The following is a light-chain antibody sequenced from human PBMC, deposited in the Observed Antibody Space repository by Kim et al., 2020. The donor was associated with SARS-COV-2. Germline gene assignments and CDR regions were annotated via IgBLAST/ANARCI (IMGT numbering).Light chain of an antibody. CDR3: QQYKDWPPT. V-gene: IGKV3-15*01. CDR2: DAS. CDR1: QSISVY. J-gene: IGKJ4*01. Sequence: STSPGEQAPLSCRASQSISVYLAWYQQKPGQAPRRLIYDASTRATGIPARFSGSGSGTEFTLTISSLQSEDFAVYYCQQYKDWPPTFGGGAKVEI.